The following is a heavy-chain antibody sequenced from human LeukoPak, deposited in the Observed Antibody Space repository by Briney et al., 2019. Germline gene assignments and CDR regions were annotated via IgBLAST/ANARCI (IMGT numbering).Heavy chain of an antibody. CDR2: IYSGGST. Sequence: GGSLRLSCAASGFTVSSNYMSWVRQAPGKGLEWVSVIYSGGSTYYADSVKGRFTISRDNSKNTLYLQMNSLRAEDTAVYYCARGGVSETYCGGDCFDYWGQGTLVTVSS. J-gene: IGHJ4*02. CDR1: GFTVSSNY. CDR3: ARGGVSETYCGGDCFDY. V-gene: IGHV3-53*01. D-gene: IGHD2-21*01.